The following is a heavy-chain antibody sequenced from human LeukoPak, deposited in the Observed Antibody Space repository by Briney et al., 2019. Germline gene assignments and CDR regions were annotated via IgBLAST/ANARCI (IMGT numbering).Heavy chain of an antibody. V-gene: IGHV6-1*01. CDR3: ARALSGYGGYYYYYMDV. CDR2: TYYRSKWYN. J-gene: IGHJ6*03. Sequence: SQTLSLTCAISGDSVSSNSAAWNWIRQSPSRGLEWLGRTYYRSKWYNDYAVSVKSRITVNPDTSKNQFSLQLNSVTPEDTAVYYCARALSGYGGYYYYYMDVWGKGTTVTVSS. CDR1: GDSVSSNSAA. D-gene: IGHD5-12*01.